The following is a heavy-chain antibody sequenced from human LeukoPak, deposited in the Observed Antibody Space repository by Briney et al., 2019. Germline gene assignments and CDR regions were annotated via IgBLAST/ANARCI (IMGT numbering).Heavy chain of an antibody. CDR2: IKQDGSEK. J-gene: IGHJ4*02. Sequence: GGSLRLSCVASGFTFSSYWMSWVRQAPGKGLECVADIKQDGSEKYYVDSVKGRFTISRDNAKNSLYLQMNSLRVEDTAVYYCARGSVRGIISFWGRGTRVTVSS. CDR3: ARGSVRGIISF. D-gene: IGHD3-10*02. CDR1: GFTFSSYW. V-gene: IGHV3-7*01.